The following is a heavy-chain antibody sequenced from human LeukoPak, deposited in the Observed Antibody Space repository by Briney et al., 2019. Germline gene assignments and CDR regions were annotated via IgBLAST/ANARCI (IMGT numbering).Heavy chain of an antibody. J-gene: IGHJ6*03. CDR3: ARLETSYDFWSRDYYYYMDV. Sequence: SEILSLTCTVSSGSISSSNYYWGWIRQPPGKGLEWIGSIHYSGSTYSNPSLKSRITMSVDTSKNQFSLKLSSVTAADTAVYYCARLETSYDFWSRDYYYYMDVWGKGTTVTVSS. D-gene: IGHD3-3*01. V-gene: IGHV4-39*01. CDR1: SGSISSSNYY. CDR2: IHYSGST.